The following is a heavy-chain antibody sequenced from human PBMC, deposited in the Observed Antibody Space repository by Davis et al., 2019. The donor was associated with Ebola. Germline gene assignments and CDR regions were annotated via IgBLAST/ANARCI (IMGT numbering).Heavy chain of an antibody. CDR3: ARTLTTFFDY. J-gene: IGHJ4*02. Sequence: SETLSLTCTVSGGSISSSSYYWGWIRQPPGKGLEWIGSIYYSGSTYYNPSLKSRVTISVDTSKNQFSLKLSSVTAADTAVYYCARTLTTFFDYWGQGILVTVSS. CDR1: GGSISSSSYY. CDR2: IYYSGST. D-gene: IGHD1-26*01. V-gene: IGHV4-39*07.